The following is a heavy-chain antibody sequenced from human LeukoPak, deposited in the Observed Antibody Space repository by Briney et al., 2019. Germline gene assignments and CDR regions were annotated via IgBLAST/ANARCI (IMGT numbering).Heavy chain of an antibody. Sequence: PGGSLRLSCAASGFTFSNFVMSWVRQAPGKGLEWVSYIDGGGGSTNYADSVKGRFTISRDNSKNTLYLQMNSLRAEDTAIYYCAKENWYLYNNNWYKTWLDPWGQGTLVTVSS. CDR3: AKENWYLYNNNWYKTWLDP. CDR2: IDGGGGST. J-gene: IGHJ5*02. V-gene: IGHV3-23*01. CDR1: GFTFSNFV. D-gene: IGHD6-13*01.